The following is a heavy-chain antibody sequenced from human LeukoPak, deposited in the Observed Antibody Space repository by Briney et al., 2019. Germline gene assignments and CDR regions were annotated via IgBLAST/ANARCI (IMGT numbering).Heavy chain of an antibody. V-gene: IGHV1-69*13. CDR2: IIPILGTA. D-gene: IGHD6-19*01. CDR3: ARGDSSGSSMDV. J-gene: IGHJ6*02. CDR1: GGTFSSYA. Sequence: SVKVSCKASGGTFSSYAISWVRQAPGQGLEWMGGIIPILGTANYAQKFQGRVTITADESTSTAYMELSSLRSEDTAVYYCARGDSSGSSMDVWGQGTTVTVSS.